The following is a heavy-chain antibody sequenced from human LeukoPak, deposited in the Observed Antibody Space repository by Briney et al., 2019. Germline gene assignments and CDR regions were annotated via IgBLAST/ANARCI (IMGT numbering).Heavy chain of an antibody. V-gene: IGHV3-30*04. CDR2: ISYDGTNK. J-gene: IGHJ4*02. Sequence: PGRSLRLSCAASGFTFNAHAIHWVRQAPGKGLEWVAVISYDGTNKYYADSVKGRFTISRDNSKKTVYLQMNSLRAEDTALYYCARDTYDSSGYFDYWGQGTLVTVSS. CDR1: GFTFNAHA. D-gene: IGHD3-22*01. CDR3: ARDTYDSSGYFDY.